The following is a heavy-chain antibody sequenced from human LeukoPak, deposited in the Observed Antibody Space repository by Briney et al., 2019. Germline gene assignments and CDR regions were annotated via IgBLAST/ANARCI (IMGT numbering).Heavy chain of an antibody. J-gene: IGHJ6*02. CDR3: ATRSTSYYYYGMDV. CDR1: GFTFSSNG. CDR2: ISGSGGNT. V-gene: IGHV3-23*01. Sequence: GGSLRLSCAASGFTFSSNGMTRVRQAPRKGLEWVSTISGSGGNTYYADSVKGRFTISRDNSKNTLYLQMNSLRAEDTAVYYCATRSTSYYYYGMDVWGQGTTVTVSS.